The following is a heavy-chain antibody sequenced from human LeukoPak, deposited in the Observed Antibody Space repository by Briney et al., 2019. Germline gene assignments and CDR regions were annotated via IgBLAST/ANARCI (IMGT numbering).Heavy chain of an antibody. CDR2: ISAYNGNT. CDR3: ARVSKGNSALDY. J-gene: IGHJ4*02. CDR1: GYSFTSYD. Sequence: ASVKVSCKASGYSFTSYDINWVRQATGKGLEWMGWISAYNGNTNYAQKLQGRVTMTTDTSTSTAYMELRSLRSDDTAVYYCARVSKGNSALDYWGQGTLVTVSS. D-gene: IGHD1-7*01. V-gene: IGHV1-18*01.